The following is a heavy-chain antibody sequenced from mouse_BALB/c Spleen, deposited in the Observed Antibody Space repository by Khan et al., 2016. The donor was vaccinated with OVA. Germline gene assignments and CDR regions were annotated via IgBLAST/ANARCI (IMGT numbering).Heavy chain of an antibody. CDR2: IYPGSDST. CDR3: ARAGWDVFAY. V-gene: IGHV1-77*01. CDR1: GYTFTDYV. Sequence: QVQLQQSGPELVKPGASVKMSCKASGYTFTDYVMNWVKQRNGQGLEWIGQIYPGSDSTYYNEKFKGKATLTAARSYTTAYMQLSNLTSEDSAVYFCARAGWDVFAYWGQGTLVTVSA. D-gene: IGHD4-1*01. J-gene: IGHJ3*01.